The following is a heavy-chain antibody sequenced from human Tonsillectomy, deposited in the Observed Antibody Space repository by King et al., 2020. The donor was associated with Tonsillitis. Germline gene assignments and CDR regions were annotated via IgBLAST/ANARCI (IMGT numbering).Heavy chain of an antibody. Sequence: VQLVESGGGLVQPGGSLRLSCAASGFTFSNYCMHWVRQAPGKGLVWVSRTNTDGSSTSYADSVKGRVTISRDNAKNTLYLQMNSLRAEDTAVYFCASVVESTVVFVGIYLWGQGTTVTVSS. CDR1: GFTFSNYC. V-gene: IGHV3-74*01. CDR2: TNTDGSST. D-gene: IGHD4-23*01. CDR3: ASVVESTVVFVGIYL. J-gene: IGHJ6*02.